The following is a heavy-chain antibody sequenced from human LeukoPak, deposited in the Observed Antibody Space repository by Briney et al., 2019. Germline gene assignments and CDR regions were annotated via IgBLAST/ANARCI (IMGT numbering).Heavy chain of an antibody. D-gene: IGHD3-16*01. Sequence: PGGSLRLSCAASGFXFSSYSINWVRQAPGKGLEWVSSISSSSSYIYYADSVKGRFTISRDNAKNSLYLQMNSLRAEDTAVYYCARERDLGGSYTLYYFDYWGQGTLVTVSS. CDR3: ARERDLGGSYTLYYFDY. J-gene: IGHJ4*02. V-gene: IGHV3-21*01. CDR1: GFXFSSYS. CDR2: ISSSSSYI.